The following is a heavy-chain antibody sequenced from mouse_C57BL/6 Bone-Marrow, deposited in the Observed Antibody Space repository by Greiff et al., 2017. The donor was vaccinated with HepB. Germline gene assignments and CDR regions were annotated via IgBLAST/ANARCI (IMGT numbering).Heavy chain of an antibody. Sequence: QVQLQQSGAELVRPGASVKLSCKASGYTFTDYYINWVKQRPGQGLEWIARIYPGSGNTYYNEKFKGKATLTAEKSSSTAYMQLSSLTSEDSAVYFCALDYDAVYYFDYWGQGTTLTVSS. CDR1: GYTFTDYY. CDR2: IYPGSGNT. CDR3: ALDYDAVYYFDY. V-gene: IGHV1-76*01. D-gene: IGHD2-4*01. J-gene: IGHJ2*01.